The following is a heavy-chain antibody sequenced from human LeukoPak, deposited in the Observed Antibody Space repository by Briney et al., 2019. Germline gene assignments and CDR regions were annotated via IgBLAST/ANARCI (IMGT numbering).Heavy chain of an antibody. CDR3: ARELRPGYSSNLFDP. CDR1: GDSISSGSYY. D-gene: IGHD6-13*01. CDR2: IYTSGST. J-gene: IGHJ5*02. Sequence: SQTLSLTCTVSGDSISSGSYYWSWIRQPAAKGLEWIERIYTSGSTNYNPSLKSRVTISVDTSKNKFSLKLSSVTAADTAVYYCARELRPGYSSNLFDPWGQGTLVTVSS. V-gene: IGHV4-61*02.